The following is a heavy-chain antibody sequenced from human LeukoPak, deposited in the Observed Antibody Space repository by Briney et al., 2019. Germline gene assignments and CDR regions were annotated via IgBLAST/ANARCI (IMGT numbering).Heavy chain of an antibody. CDR2: IKQDGSEK. CDR1: GFTFCSYW. CDR3: VRDGDTSGYTN. J-gene: IGHJ4*02. V-gene: IGHV3-7*01. D-gene: IGHD3-22*01. Sequence: PGGSLRLSCAASGFTFCSYWMHWVRQAPGKGLEWVANIKQDGSEKYYVDSVKGRFTISRDNAKNSLYLQMNSLRAEDTAVYSCVRDGDTSGYTNWGQRTLVTVSS.